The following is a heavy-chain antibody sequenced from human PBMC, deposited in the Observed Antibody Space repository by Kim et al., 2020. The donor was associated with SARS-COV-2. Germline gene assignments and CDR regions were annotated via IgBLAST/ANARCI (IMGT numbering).Heavy chain of an antibody. CDR2: ISSSSSTI. D-gene: IGHD2-15*01. Sequence: GGSLRLSCAASGFTFSSYSMNWVRQAPGKGLEWVSYISSSSSTIYYADSVKGRFTISRDNAKNSLYLQMNSLRDEDTAVYYCAVDYCSGGNCYPHDAFDIWGQGTMVTVSS. V-gene: IGHV3-48*02. J-gene: IGHJ3*02. CDR3: AVDYCSGGNCYPHDAFDI. CDR1: GFTFSSYS.